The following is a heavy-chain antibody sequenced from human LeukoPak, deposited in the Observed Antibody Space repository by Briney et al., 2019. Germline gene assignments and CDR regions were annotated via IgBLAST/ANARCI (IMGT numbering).Heavy chain of an antibody. CDR2: ITGSSDYI. CDR3: AKFKGHYGDSEYYFDS. J-gene: IGHJ4*02. CDR1: GFTFSRYS. D-gene: IGHD3-10*01. V-gene: IGHV3-21*01. Sequence: TGGSLRLSCAASGFTFSRYSVNWVRQAPGKGLEWVSCITGSSDYIFYADSVRGRFTISRDNAKNSLFQQMNSLRAEDTAVYYCAKFKGHYGDSEYYFDSWGQGTLVTVSS.